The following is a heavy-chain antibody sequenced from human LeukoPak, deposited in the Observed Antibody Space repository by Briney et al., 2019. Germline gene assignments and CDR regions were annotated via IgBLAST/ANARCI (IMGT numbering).Heavy chain of an antibody. CDR2: INPSGGST. J-gene: IGHJ4*02. CDR1: GYTSTSYY. V-gene: IGHV1-46*01. D-gene: IGHD6-19*01. Sequence: ASVKVSCKASGYTSTSYYMHWVRQAPGQGLEWMGIINPSGGSTSYAQKFQGRVTITRDTSTSTVYMELSSLRSEDTAVYYCATPVLAVAGVVFDYWGRETLVTVSS. CDR3: ATPVLAVAGVVFDY.